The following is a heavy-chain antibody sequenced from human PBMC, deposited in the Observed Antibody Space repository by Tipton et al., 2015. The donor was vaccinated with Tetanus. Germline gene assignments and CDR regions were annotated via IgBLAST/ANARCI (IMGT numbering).Heavy chain of an antibody. J-gene: IGHJ5*02. V-gene: IGHV4-30-2*01. CDR3: ARGSDIVVVPGVTRADWFDP. CDR2: IYQTGST. Sequence: TLSLTCTVTGALLTTGGYSWGWIRQPPGQGLEWIGYIYQTGSTYLNPSLRSRLTMSFKMSKNQFSLRLTSVTAADTAMYYCARGSDIVVVPGVTRADWFDPWGQGTLVTVSS. CDR1: GALLTTGGYS. D-gene: IGHD2-2*01.